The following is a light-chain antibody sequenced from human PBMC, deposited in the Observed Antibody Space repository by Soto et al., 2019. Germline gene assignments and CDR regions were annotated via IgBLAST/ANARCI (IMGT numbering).Light chain of an antibody. CDR2: VNS. V-gene: IGLV1-40*01. Sequence: PAPGSGSPEKSTTTSYIETSLNDGGYDVHWYQQLPGTAPKLLIYVNSNRPSGVPDRFSGSKSGTSASLAITGLQAEDEADYYCQSYDSSLGGYVFGTGTKVTVL. J-gene: IGLJ1*01. CDR1: SLNDGGYD. CDR3: QSYDSSLGGYV.